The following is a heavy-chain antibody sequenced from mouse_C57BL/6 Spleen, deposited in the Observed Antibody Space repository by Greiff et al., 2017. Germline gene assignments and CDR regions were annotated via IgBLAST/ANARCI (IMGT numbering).Heavy chain of an antibody. CDR1: GYSITSGYY. Sequence: EVKLVESGPGLVKPSQSLSLTCSVTGYSITSGYYWNWIRQFPGNKLEWMGYISYDGSNNYNPSLKNRISITRDTSKNQFFLKLNSVTTEDTATYYCARRPDRLWYFDVWGTGTTVTVSS. V-gene: IGHV3-6*01. CDR2: ISYDGSN. J-gene: IGHJ1*03. D-gene: IGHD3-2*01. CDR3: ARRPDRLWYFDV.